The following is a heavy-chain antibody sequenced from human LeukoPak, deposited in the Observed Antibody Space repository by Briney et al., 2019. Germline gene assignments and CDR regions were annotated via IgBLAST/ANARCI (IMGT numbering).Heavy chain of an antibody. CDR3: ARGGNYDILTGYYSFDY. J-gene: IGHJ4*02. D-gene: IGHD3-9*01. V-gene: IGHV1-18*01. CDR1: GYTFTSDG. Sequence: EASVKVSCKASGYTFTSDGISWGREAPGQGREWMGWISAYNGNTNYAQKRQGRVTMTTDTSTSTAYMELRSLRSDDTAVYYCARGGNYDILTGYYSFDYWGQGTLVTVSS. CDR2: ISAYNGNT.